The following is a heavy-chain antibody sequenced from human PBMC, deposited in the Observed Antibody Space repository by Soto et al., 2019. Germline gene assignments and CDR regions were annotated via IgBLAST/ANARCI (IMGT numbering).Heavy chain of an antibody. CDR1: GGTFSSYA. CDR2: IIPIFGTA. V-gene: IGHV1-69*01. Sequence: QVQLVQSGAEVKKPGSSVKVSCKASGGTFSSYAISWVRQAPGQGLEWMGGIIPIFGTANYAQKFQGRVTITADESTSTAYMELSSLRAEDTAVYYCALGGRDGYAYRGGFDYWGQGTLVTVSS. J-gene: IGHJ4*02. D-gene: IGHD5-12*01. CDR3: ALGGRDGYAYRGGFDY.